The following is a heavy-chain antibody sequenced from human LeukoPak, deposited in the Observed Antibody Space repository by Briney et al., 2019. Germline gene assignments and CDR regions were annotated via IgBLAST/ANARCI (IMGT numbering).Heavy chain of an antibody. CDR2: IISSSSTI. Sequence: GGSLRLSCAASGFTFSSYSMNWVRQAPGKGLEWVSYIISSSSTIYYADSVKGRFTISRDNAKNSLYLQMNSLRAEDTAVYYCARDDEAADYYYSYGMDVWGQGTTVTVSS. V-gene: IGHV3-48*01. J-gene: IGHJ6*02. D-gene: IGHD2-15*01. CDR1: GFTFSSYS. CDR3: ARDDEAADYYYSYGMDV.